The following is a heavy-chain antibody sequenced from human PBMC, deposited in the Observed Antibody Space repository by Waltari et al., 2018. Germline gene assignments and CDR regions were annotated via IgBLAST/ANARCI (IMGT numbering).Heavy chain of an antibody. D-gene: IGHD3-10*01. CDR2: IWFDGSKT. Sequence: QIQLVESGGGVVQPGMSLRLSCAASGFSLSNFGMHWVRQAPGKGLEWVELIWFDGSKTYYADSVRGRFTISRDDSKNTLYLDINTLRVDDTAIYYCAKDAFGNTYLDHWGQGTLVTVSS. J-gene: IGHJ5*02. CDR3: AKDAFGNTYLDH. V-gene: IGHV3-33*06. CDR1: GFSLSNFG.